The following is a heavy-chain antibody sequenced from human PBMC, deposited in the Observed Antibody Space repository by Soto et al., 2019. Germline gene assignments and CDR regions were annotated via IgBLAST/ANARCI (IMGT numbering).Heavy chain of an antibody. V-gene: IGHV4-39*01. CDR1: GCSISSDSYD. J-gene: IGHJ4*02. CDR2: ISYSGST. Sequence: SETLPLTCIPCGCSISSDSYDWCWIRQSPEKGLEWIASISYSGSTYYNPTLKSRLIISVDTSKSQFSLKLSSVTAADTAVYYCARHRPQEDGSKKGFDHWGQG. D-gene: IGHD2-15*01. CDR3: ARHRPQEDGSKKGFDH.